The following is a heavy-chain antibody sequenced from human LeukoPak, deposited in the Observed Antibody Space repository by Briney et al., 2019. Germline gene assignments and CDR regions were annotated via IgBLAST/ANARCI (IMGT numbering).Heavy chain of an antibody. CDR3: AKDRLSSGWSPYFDY. V-gene: IGHV3-9*01. CDR1: GFTFDDYA. D-gene: IGHD6-19*01. Sequence: GGSLRLSCAASGFTFDDYAMHWVRQAPGKGLEWVSGISWNSGSIGYADSVKGRFTISRDNAKNSLYLQMNSLRAEDTALYYCAKDRLSSGWSPYFDYWGQGTLVTVSS. CDR2: ISWNSGSI. J-gene: IGHJ4*02.